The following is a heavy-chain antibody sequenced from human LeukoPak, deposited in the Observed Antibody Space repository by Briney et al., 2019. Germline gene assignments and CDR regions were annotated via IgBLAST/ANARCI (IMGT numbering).Heavy chain of an antibody. CDR3: AREPITSGGNDAFDI. CDR2: IYHSGST. D-gene: IGHD3-16*01. CDR1: GYSISSGYY. Sequence: SETLSLTCTVSGYSISSGYYWGWIRQPPGKGLEWIGSIYHSGSTYYNPSLKSRVTISVDTSKNQFSLKLNSVTAADTAVFYCAREPITSGGNDAFDIWGQGTMVTVSS. V-gene: IGHV4-38-2*02. J-gene: IGHJ3*02.